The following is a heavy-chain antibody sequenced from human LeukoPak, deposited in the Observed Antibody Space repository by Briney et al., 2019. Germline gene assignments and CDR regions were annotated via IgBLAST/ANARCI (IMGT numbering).Heavy chain of an antibody. CDR2: ISSSGSVT. J-gene: IGHJ4*02. CDR3: ARDAPRTGGDWDY. V-gene: IGHV3-48*04. D-gene: IGHD3/OR15-3a*01. Sequence: NPGGSLRPSCAASGFTLSSYGMHWVRQAPGQGLEWVSYISSSGSVTSYAGSVKGRFTISRDNAKNSLYLQVNSLRAEDTAVYYCARDAPRTGGDWDYWGQGTLVTVSS. CDR1: GFTLSSYG.